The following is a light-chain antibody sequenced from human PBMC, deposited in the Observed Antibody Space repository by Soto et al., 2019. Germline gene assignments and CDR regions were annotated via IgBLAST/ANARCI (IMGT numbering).Light chain of an antibody. CDR3: QQYNSGPLT. CDR2: AAS. J-gene: IGKJ3*01. Sequence: EIVMTQSPVTLSVSPGERATLSCRASQSVNSNLAWYQQKPGQAPRLLIYAASTGATGIPARFSGSGSGSDFTLNINSLKSEDFAVYYCQQYNSGPLTFGPGPKVDIK. CDR1: QSVNSN. V-gene: IGKV3-15*01.